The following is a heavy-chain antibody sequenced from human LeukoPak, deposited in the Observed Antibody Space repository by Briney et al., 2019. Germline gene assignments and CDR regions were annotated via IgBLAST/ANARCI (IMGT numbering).Heavy chain of an antibody. D-gene: IGHD6-19*01. J-gene: IGHJ4*02. CDR1: GFTLGDHW. CDR2: IKQDGSAK. CDR3: ARGGWSLDY. Sequence: GGSLRLSCEAYGFTLGDHWMTWVRQAPGKGLEWVAYIKQDGSAKDYVDSVKGRFTISRDSSKNSLYLQMNSLRAEDTAVYYCARGGWSLDYWGQGTLVTVSS. V-gene: IGHV3-7*04.